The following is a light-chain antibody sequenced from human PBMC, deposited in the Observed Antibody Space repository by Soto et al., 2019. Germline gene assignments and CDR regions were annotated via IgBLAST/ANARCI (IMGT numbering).Light chain of an antibody. CDR3: QQYNNWPPN. CDR1: ESVGRH. J-gene: IGKJ5*01. Sequence: FVLTHSPATVSVSTGERATLSCRASESVGRHLAWYHQKPGQAPKLLIFDASTRATGVPARFSGSGSGTEFTLTVSSLQSEDIAVYFCQQYNNWPPNFGHVTRLAI. V-gene: IGKV3-15*01. CDR2: DAS.